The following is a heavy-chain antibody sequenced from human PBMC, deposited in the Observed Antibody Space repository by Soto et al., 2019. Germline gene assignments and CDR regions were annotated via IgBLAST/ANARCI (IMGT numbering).Heavy chain of an antibody. CDR1: GFTFSSYG. J-gene: IGHJ4*02. D-gene: IGHD1-26*01. Sequence: PGGSLRLSCAASGFTFSSYGMHWVRQAPGRGLEWVAVISYDGSNKYYADSVKGRFTISRDNSKNTLYLQMNSLRAEDTAVYYCAKGADSGSYLDYWGQGTLATVSS. V-gene: IGHV3-30*18. CDR2: ISYDGSNK. CDR3: AKGADSGSYLDY.